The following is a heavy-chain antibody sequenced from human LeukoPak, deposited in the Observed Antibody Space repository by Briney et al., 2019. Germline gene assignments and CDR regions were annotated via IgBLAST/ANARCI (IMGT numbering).Heavy chain of an antibody. CDR2: ISSSGSTI. CDR3: ARDPARRLRYFDWSPSYYFDY. Sequence: GGSLRLSCAASGFTFSSYEMNWVRQAPGKGLEWVSYISSSGSTIYYADSLKGRFTISRDNAKNSLYLQMNSLRAEDTAVYYCARDPARRLRYFDWSPSYYFDYWGQGTLVTVSS. V-gene: IGHV3-48*03. D-gene: IGHD3-9*01. CDR1: GFTFSSYE. J-gene: IGHJ4*02.